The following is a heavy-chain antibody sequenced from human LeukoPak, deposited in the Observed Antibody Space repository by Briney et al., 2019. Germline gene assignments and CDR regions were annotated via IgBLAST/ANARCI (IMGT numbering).Heavy chain of an antibody. Sequence: ASVHVSCKASGYTFTSYVINWVRQATGQGLEWMGWMNPNSGNTGYAQKFQGRVTMPRTTSRSTAYMKLSSLRSEDTAVYYWARGGVWGGSSSMNDYWGQGTLVTVSS. CDR2: MNPNSGNT. CDR1: GYTFTSYV. CDR3: ARGGVWGGSSSMNDY. J-gene: IGHJ4*02. V-gene: IGHV1-8*01. D-gene: IGHD3-16*01.